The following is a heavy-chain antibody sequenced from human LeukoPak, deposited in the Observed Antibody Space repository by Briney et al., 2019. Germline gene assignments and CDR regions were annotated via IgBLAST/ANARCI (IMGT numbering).Heavy chain of an antibody. V-gene: IGHV4-59*01. CDR2: IYYSGST. J-gene: IGHJ5*02. CDR3: ARDGYYGSGSYYNWFDP. D-gene: IGHD3-10*01. CDR1: GGSFSGYY. Sequence: PSETLSLTCAVYGGSFSGYYWSWIRQPPGKGLEWIGYIYYSGSTNYNPSLKSRVTISVDTSKNQFSLKLSSVTAADTAVYYCARDGYYGSGSYYNWFDPWGQGTLVTVSS.